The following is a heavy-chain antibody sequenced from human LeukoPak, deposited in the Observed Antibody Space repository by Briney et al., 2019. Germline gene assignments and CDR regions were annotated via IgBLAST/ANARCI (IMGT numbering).Heavy chain of an antibody. CDR2: ISSSGSTI. CDR1: GFTFSSYE. V-gene: IGHV3-48*03. CDR3: ALYGSGSYGLDV. D-gene: IGHD3-10*01. Sequence: PVGSLRLSRAASGFTFSSYEMNWVRQAPGKGLEWVSYISSSGSTIYYADSVKGRFTISRDNAKNSLYLQMNSLRAEDTAVYYCALYGSGSYGLDVWGKGTTVTVSS. J-gene: IGHJ6*04.